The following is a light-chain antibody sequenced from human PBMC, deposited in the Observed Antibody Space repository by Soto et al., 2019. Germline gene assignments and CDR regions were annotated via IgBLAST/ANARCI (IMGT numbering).Light chain of an antibody. J-gene: IGKJ4*01. Sequence: EIVLTQSPATLSLSPGERAALCCRASQSVGSNLAWYQQRPGQAPRLLLYDASNRATDIPARFSGSGSGTDFTLTISSLEPEDFAVYYCQQRSDWSRLTFGGGTRVEVK. CDR1: QSVGSN. CDR2: DAS. V-gene: IGKV3-11*01. CDR3: QQRSDWSRLT.